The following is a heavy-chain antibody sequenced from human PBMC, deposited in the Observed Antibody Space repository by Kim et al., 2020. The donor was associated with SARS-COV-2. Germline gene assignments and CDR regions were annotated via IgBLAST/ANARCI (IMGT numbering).Heavy chain of an antibody. D-gene: IGHD2-8*02. J-gene: IGHJ4*02. Sequence: NYAQKLQGRVTMTTAQSTSTAYRERRSLRSDDTAVYYCARGAPFWVLFDYWGQGTLVTVSS. V-gene: IGHV1-18*01. CDR3: ARGAPFWVLFDY.